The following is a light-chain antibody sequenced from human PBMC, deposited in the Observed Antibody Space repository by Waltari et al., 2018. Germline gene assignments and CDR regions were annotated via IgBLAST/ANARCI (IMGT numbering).Light chain of an antibody. CDR1: QSVLYSSNNKNY. CDR2: LAS. CDR3: QQYYSTPQT. J-gene: IGKJ1*01. V-gene: IGKV4-1*01. Sequence: DIVMTQSPDSLDVSLGERATITCKSSQSVLYSSNNKNYLAWYQQKPGQPPKLLIYLASTRESGVTDRFSGSGSGTDFTLTISSLQAEDVAVYYCQQYYSTPQTFGQGTKVEIK.